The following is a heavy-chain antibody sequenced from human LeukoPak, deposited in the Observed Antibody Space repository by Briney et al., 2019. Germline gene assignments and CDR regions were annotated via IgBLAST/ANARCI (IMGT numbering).Heavy chain of an antibody. J-gene: IGHJ4*02. CDR1: GFTFDDYG. CDR3: ARDGYCTSGSCYIDY. Sequence: PGGSLRLSCAASGFTFDDYGMSWVRQAPGKGLEWVSGINLSSSSRGYADSVKGRFTISRDNAKNSLYLLMNSLRVEDTAIYYCARDGYCTSGSCYIDYWGQGTLVTVSS. CDR2: INLSSSSR. V-gene: IGHV3-20*04. D-gene: IGHD2-15*01.